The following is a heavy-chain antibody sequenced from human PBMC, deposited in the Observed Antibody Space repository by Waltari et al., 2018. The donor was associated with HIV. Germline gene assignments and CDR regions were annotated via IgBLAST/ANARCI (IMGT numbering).Heavy chain of an antibody. CDR2: FDPEDGET. Sequence: QVQLVQSGAEVKKPGASVKVSCKVSGYTLTELSMHWVRQAPGKGLEWMGGFDPEDGETIYAQKFQGRVTMTEDTSTDTAYMELSSLRSEDTAVYYCATLLKYYYDSSGYYPRFDYWGQGTLVTVSS. CDR3: ATLLKYYYDSSGYYPRFDY. CDR1: GYTLTELS. D-gene: IGHD3-22*01. J-gene: IGHJ4*02. V-gene: IGHV1-24*01.